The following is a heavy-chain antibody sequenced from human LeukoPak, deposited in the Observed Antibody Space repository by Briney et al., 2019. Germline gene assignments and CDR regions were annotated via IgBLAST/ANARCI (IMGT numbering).Heavy chain of an antibody. CDR3: ARVGIAARPLDY. V-gene: IGHV1-2*02. Sequence: GASVKVSCKASGYTFTGYYMHWVRQAPGQGLEWMGWINPNSGGTNYAQKFQGRVTMTRNTSISTAYMELSSLRSEDTAVYYCARVGIAARPLDYWGQGTLVTVSS. CDR2: INPNSGGT. CDR1: GYTFTGYY. J-gene: IGHJ4*02. D-gene: IGHD6-6*01.